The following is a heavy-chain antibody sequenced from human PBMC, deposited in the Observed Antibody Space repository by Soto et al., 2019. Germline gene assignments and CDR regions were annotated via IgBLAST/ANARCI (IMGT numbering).Heavy chain of an antibody. CDR1: GGSLQSANFF. CDR2: IYYSGRT. Sequence: SSGTPSLPRTVFGGSLQSANFFLSWIRQHPGKGPEWIGYIYYSGRTYYNPSLKSRVTISVDTSKNQFSLKLSSVTAADTAVYYCARGATIYYYYYGMDVWGQGTTVTVSS. V-gene: IGHV4-31*03. CDR3: ARGATIYYYYYGMDV. D-gene: IGHD2-2*02. J-gene: IGHJ6*02.